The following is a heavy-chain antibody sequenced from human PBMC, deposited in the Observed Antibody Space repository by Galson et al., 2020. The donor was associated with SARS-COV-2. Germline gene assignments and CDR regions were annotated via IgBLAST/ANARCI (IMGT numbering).Heavy chain of an antibody. CDR1: GYSFTTYW. CDR2: IYPGDSET. V-gene: IGHV5-51*01. D-gene: IGHD5-12*01. Sequence: KIGESLKISCKTSGYSFTTYWIDWVRQMPGKGLEWMGIIYPGDSETRYSPSFQGQVTISADKSFSTAYLEWSSLKASDTAMYYCARGSRPYSGYDREFLLDEAFDIWGQGTMVTVSS. J-gene: IGHJ3*02. CDR3: ARGSRPYSGYDREFLLDEAFDI.